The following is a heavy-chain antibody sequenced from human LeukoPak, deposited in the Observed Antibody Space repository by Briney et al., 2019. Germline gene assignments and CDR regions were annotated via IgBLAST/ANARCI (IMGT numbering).Heavy chain of an antibody. Sequence: PGGSLRLSCTASGFTFSSYNMNWVRQAPGKGLEWVANINQDGSEKNYVDSVKGRFTISRDGAKNSLYLQMNSLRAEDAAVYYCAREQCSGNSCYYYWGQGTLVTVSS. J-gene: IGHJ4*02. D-gene: IGHD2-15*01. CDR1: GFTFSSYN. V-gene: IGHV3-7*01. CDR3: AREQCSGNSCYYY. CDR2: INQDGSEK.